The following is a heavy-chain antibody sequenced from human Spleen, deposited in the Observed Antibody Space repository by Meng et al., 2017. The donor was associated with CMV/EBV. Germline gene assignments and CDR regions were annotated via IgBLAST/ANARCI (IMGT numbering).Heavy chain of an antibody. CDR2: IYNSGST. CDR1: GGSISSGDYY. D-gene: IGHD3-16*01. V-gene: IGHV4-30-4*01. CDR3: GSWRGGNYYDY. J-gene: IGHJ4*02. Sequence: RLQESGPGRVKPSETLSLTCTVSGGSISSGDYYWSWIRQPPGKGLEWIGYIYNSGSTYYNPSLKSRVIISVDTSKNQFSLKLSSVTAADTAVYYCGSWRGGNYYDYWGQGTLVTVSS.